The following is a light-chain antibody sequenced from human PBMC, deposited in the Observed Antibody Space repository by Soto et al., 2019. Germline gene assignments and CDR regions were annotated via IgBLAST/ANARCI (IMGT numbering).Light chain of an antibody. CDR2: EVT. Sequence: QSALTQPASVSGSPGQSITISCTGTISDVGGYNYVSWYQQFSGKAPTLIIYEVTNRPSGISNRFSGSKSGETASLTISGLRAEDEADYYCSAYRSCSTVVFGGGTKLTVL. CDR1: ISDVGGYNY. V-gene: IGLV2-14*01. J-gene: IGLJ2*01. CDR3: SAYRSCSTVV.